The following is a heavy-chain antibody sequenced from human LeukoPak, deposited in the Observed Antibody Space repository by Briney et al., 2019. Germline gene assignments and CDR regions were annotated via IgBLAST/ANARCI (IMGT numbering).Heavy chain of an antibody. CDR1: GFTFTSSA. CDR3: AAPSQYSSGWYGGDY. J-gene: IGHJ4*02. Sequence: TSVKVSCKVSGFTFTSSAVQWVRQARGQRLEWIGWIVVGSGNTNYAQKFQERVTITRDMSTSTAYMELSSLRSEDTAVYYCAAPSQYSSGWYGGDYWGQGTLVTVSS. CDR2: IVVGSGNT. V-gene: IGHV1-58*01. D-gene: IGHD6-19*01.